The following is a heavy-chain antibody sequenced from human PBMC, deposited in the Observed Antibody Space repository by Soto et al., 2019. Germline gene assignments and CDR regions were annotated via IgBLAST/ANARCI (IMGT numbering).Heavy chain of an antibody. V-gene: IGHV3-23*01. D-gene: IGHD6-19*01. CDR3: AKAGGIAVPGTHLDY. CDR2: ISGTGSST. J-gene: IGHJ4*02. Sequence: EVQLLESGGGWVQPGGSLRLSCAASGFTFSSYAMSWVRQAPGKGLEWVSAISGTGSSTNYADSVEGRFTISRDNSKNTLYLQMSSLRAEDTAVYYCAKAGGIAVPGTHLDYWGQGTLVTVSS. CDR1: GFTFSSYA.